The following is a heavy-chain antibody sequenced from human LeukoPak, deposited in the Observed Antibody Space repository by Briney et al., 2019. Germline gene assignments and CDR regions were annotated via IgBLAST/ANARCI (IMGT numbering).Heavy chain of an antibody. CDR1: GGSISSYY. J-gene: IGHJ6*03. Sequence: SETLSLTCTVSGGSISSYYWSWIRQPPGKGLEWIGYIYYSGSTNYNPSLKSRVTISVDTSKNQFSLKLSSVTAADTAVHYCARYYDTFWPNLYYYMDVWGKGTTVTVSS. V-gene: IGHV4-59*01. CDR3: ARYYDTFWPNLYYYMDV. CDR2: IYYSGST. D-gene: IGHD3-9*01.